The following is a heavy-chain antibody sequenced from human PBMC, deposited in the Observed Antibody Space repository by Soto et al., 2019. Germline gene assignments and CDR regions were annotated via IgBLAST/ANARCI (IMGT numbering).Heavy chain of an antibody. J-gene: IGHJ5*02. CDR1: GFTFSSYA. CDR3: ATRQSSRGPEWLPNH. D-gene: IGHD5-12*01. Sequence: GGSLRFSCAASGFTFSSYAMSWVRQAPGKGLEWVSAISGSGGSTYYADSVKGRFTISRDNSKNTLYLQMNSLRAEDTAVYYCATRQSSRGPEWLPNHWGQGTLVTVSS. CDR2: ISGSGGST. V-gene: IGHV3-23*01.